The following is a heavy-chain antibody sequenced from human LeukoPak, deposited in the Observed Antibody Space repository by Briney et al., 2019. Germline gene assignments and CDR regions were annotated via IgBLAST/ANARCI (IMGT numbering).Heavy chain of an antibody. D-gene: IGHD2-2*03. Sequence: GGSLRLSCAASGFTFSSYAMSWVRQAPGKGLEWVSVISGSGGSTYYADSVKGRFTISRDNSKNTLYLQMNSLRAEDTAVYYCAKLDIVVVPAALNYWGQGTLVTVSS. J-gene: IGHJ4*02. CDR3: AKLDIVVVPAALNY. CDR2: ISGSGGST. V-gene: IGHV3-23*01. CDR1: GFTFSSYA.